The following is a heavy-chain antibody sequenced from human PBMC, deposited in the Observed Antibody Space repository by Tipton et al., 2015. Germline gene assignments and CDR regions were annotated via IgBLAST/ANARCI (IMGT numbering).Heavy chain of an antibody. Sequence: TLSLTCTVSGDSISSSSYYWGWIRQPPGKGLEWIGSVYYSGGTNYSPSLKSRVAISIDTSKNQFSLKLTSVTAADTALYYCARVRFLQYLEHWHFDLWGRGTLVTVSS. V-gene: IGHV4-39*01. J-gene: IGHJ2*01. CDR2: VYYSGGT. D-gene: IGHD3-3*01. CDR1: GDSISSSSYY. CDR3: ARVRFLQYLEHWHFDL.